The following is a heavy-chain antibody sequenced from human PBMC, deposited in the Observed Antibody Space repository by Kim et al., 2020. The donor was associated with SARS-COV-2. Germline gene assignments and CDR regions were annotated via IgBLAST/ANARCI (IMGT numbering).Heavy chain of an antibody. CDR1: GFTFSRYW. Sequence: GGSLRLSCAASGFTFSRYWMHWVRQAPGNGLVWVSRIRGDGSSTSYADSVEGRFTISRDNAKNTLYLQMNSLRAEDTAVYYCARDGGGLRPDIWGQGTMVTVSS. CDR3: ARDGGGLRPDI. V-gene: IGHV3-74*01. CDR2: IRGDGSST. J-gene: IGHJ3*02. D-gene: IGHD5-12*01.